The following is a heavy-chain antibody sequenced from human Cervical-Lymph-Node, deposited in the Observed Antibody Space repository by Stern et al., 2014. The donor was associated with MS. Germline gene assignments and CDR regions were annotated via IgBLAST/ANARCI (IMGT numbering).Heavy chain of an antibody. V-gene: IGHV4-39*01. CDR2: IQYSGTT. J-gene: IGHJ5*02. CDR1: GGSISSSPYY. CDR3: ASRTDGYLYNWFDP. D-gene: IGHD2-21*02. Sequence: QVQLQESGPGLVKPSETLSLTCTVSGGSISSSPYYWVWIRQPPGKGLEWIGSIQYSGTTNYNPSLKSRVSISVDTSKNEFSLRLSSVAAADTAVYYCASRTDGYLYNWFDPWGQGTLVTVSS.